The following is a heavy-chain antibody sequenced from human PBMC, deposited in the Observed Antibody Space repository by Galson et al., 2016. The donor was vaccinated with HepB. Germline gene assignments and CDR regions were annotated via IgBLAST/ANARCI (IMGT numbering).Heavy chain of an antibody. Sequence: SLRLSCAASGFTLNNYWMHWVRQAPGEGLVWVSRLDSDGTGTTYSDSVEGRLTMSRDNAKNTLYLQMNSLRADDTAVYYCARGVMGSRAFDIWGQGTMVTVS. D-gene: IGHD2-8*01. CDR3: ARGVMGSRAFDI. CDR1: GFTLNNYW. CDR2: LDSDGTGT. J-gene: IGHJ3*02. V-gene: IGHV3-74*01.